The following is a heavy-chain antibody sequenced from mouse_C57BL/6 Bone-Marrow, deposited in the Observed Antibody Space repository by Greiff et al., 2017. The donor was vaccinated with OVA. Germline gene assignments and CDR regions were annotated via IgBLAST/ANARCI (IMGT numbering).Heavy chain of an antibody. Sequence: DVQLQESGGGLVQPKGSLKLSCAASGFSFNTYAMNWVRQAPGKGLEWVARIRSKSNNYATYYADSVKDRFTISRDDSESMLYLQMNNLKTEDTAMYYCVRRDYYDYYAMDYWGQGTSVTVSS. CDR3: VRRDYYDYYAMDY. CDR1: GFSFNTYA. D-gene: IGHD1-1*01. V-gene: IGHV10-1*01. CDR2: IRSKSNNYAT. J-gene: IGHJ4*01.